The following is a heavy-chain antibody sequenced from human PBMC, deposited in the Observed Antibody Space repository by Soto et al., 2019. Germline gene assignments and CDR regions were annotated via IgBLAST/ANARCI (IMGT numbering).Heavy chain of an antibody. V-gene: IGHV1-8*01. CDR2: MNPNSGNT. Sequence: ASVKVSCKASGYTFTSYDINWVRQATGQGLEWMGWMNPNSGNTGYAQKFQGRVTMTRNTFISTAYMELSSLRSEDTAVYYCARAFVAAPPYYYYYYMDVWGKGTTVTVSS. D-gene: IGHD6-6*01. CDR3: ARAFVAAPPYYYYYYMDV. CDR1: GYTFTSYD. J-gene: IGHJ6*03.